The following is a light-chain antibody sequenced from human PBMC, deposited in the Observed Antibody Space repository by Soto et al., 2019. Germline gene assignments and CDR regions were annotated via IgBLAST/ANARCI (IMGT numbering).Light chain of an antibody. CDR3: QQLYRYPIT. Sequence: DIQMTQSPSTLSASVGDRVTITCRASQSISSWLAWYQQKPGKAPNLLIYKASSLEGGVPSRFSGSGSGTEFTLTISSLQPEDFATYYCQQLYRYPITFGQGTRLEIK. V-gene: IGKV1-5*03. CDR2: KAS. J-gene: IGKJ5*01. CDR1: QSISSW.